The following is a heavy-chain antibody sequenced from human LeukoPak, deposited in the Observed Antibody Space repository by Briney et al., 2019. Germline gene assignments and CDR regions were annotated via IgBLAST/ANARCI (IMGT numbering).Heavy chain of an antibody. CDR3: VSSSGQQLIPYDY. CDR2: IYGGGAA. V-gene: IGHV3-66*02. J-gene: IGHJ4*02. D-gene: IGHD6-13*01. CDR1: GINVSTNY. Sequence: GGSLRLSCAASGINVSTNYMTWIRQAPGKGLEWVSLIYGGGAAYYAESVRGRFIISRENSKNTLFLQMNSLRAEDTAVYYCVSSSGQQLIPYDYWGQGTHVAVSS.